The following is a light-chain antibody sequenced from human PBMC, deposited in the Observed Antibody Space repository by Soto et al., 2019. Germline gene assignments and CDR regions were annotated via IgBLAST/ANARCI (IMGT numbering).Light chain of an antibody. CDR2: DAS. J-gene: IGKJ5*01. CDR3: QPLSNLTPIN. Sequence: EIVLTQSPATLSLSPGERATLSCRASQSVSSYLAWYQQQPAQAPRLLIYDASNRTTGIPARFSGSGSGTEFTLTISSLEPEDFSCYYCQPLSNLTPINFGQGTRPENK. V-gene: IGKV3-11*01. CDR1: QSVSSY.